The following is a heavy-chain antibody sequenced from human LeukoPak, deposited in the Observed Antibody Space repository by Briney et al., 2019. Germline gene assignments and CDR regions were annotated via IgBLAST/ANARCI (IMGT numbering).Heavy chain of an antibody. J-gene: IGHJ4*02. V-gene: IGHV4-59*08. Sequence: SETLSLTCTVSGGSISSYYWSWIRQPPGKGLEWIGYIYYSGSTNYNPSLKSRVTISVDTSKNQFSLKLSSVTAADTAVYYCARFHLPYSSSWTRDYYFDYWGQGTLVTVSS. CDR1: GGSISSYY. CDR2: IYYSGST. D-gene: IGHD6-13*01. CDR3: ARFHLPYSSSWTRDYYFDY.